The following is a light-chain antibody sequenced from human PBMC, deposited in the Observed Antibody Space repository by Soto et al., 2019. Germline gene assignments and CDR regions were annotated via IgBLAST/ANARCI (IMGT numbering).Light chain of an antibody. J-gene: IGKJ4*01. Sequence: EIVLTQSPGTLSLSPGERATLSCRARERVSSSFLAWYQQKPGQAPRLLIYGASNRATGIPDRFSGSGSGTDFTLTISRLEPEDFAVYYCHQRNNWPLTFGGGTKVEIK. CDR3: HQRNNWPLT. V-gene: IGKV3D-20*02. CDR1: ERVSSSF. CDR2: GAS.